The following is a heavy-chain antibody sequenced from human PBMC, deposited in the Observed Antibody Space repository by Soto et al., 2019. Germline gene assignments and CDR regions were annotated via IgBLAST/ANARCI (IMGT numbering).Heavy chain of an antibody. CDR3: AKVVAATPINYYYYGMDV. CDR2: ISYDGSNK. J-gene: IGHJ6*02. CDR1: GFTFSSYG. D-gene: IGHD2-15*01. Sequence: LSCAASGFTFSSYGMHWVRQAPGKGLEWVAVISYDGSNKYYADSVKGRFTISRDNSKNTLYLQMNSLRAEDTAVYYCAKVVAATPINYYYYGMDVWGQGTTVTVSS. V-gene: IGHV3-30*18.